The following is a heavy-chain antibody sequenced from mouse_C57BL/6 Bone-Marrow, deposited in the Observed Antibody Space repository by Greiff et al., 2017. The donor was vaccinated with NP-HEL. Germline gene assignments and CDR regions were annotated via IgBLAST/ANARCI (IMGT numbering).Heavy chain of an antibody. D-gene: IGHD2-1*01. J-gene: IGHJ4*01. V-gene: IGHV1-82*01. CDR3: ARGAIYYGAMDY. CDR2: IYPGDGDT. Sequence: VQVVESGPELVKPGASVKISCKASGYAFSSSWMNWVKQRPGKGLEWIGRIYPGDGDTNYNGKFKGKATLTADKSSSTAYMQLSSLTSEDSAVYFCARGAIYYGAMDYWGQGTSVTVSS. CDR1: GYAFSSSW.